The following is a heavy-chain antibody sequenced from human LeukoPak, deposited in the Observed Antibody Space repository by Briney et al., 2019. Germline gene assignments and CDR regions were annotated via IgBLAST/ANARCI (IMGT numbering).Heavy chain of an antibody. J-gene: IGHJ4*02. CDR2: IYSGGGT. D-gene: IGHD4-17*01. CDR3: ARGFRSVTTWGYFDY. CDR1: GFTFSSYA. Sequence: PGGSLTLSCAASGFTFSSYAMSWVRQAPGKGLEWFSLIYSGGGTNYEDSLKGRLTISRDNSRNTLSLQMSSLRVDDTAVYYCARGFRSVTTWGYFDYWGQGALVTVSS. V-gene: IGHV3-66*01.